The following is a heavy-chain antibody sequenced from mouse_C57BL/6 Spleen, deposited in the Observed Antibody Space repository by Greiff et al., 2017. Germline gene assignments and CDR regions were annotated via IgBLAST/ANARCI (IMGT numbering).Heavy chain of an antibody. V-gene: IGHV1-22*01. Sequence: VQLQQPGPELVKPGASVKMSCKASGYTFTDYNMHWVKQSHGKSLEWIGYINPNNGGTSYNQKFKGKATLTVNKSSSTAYMELRSLTSEDSAVYYCARVNYDGSSNWYFDVWGTGTTVTVSS. CDR3: ARVNYDGSSNWYFDV. J-gene: IGHJ1*03. D-gene: IGHD1-1*01. CDR2: INPNNGGT. CDR1: GYTFTDYN.